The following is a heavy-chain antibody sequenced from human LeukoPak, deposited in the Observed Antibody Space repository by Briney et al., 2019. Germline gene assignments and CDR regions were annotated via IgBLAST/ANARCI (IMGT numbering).Heavy chain of an antibody. V-gene: IGHV1-69*04. CDR2: IIPILGIA. D-gene: IGHD3-22*01. J-gene: IGHJ4*02. CDR3: ARGGRYYDSSGYRGPPEDYFDY. CDR1: GGTFSSYA. Sequence: SVKVSCKASGGTFSSYAISWVRQAPRQGLEWMGRIIPILGIANYAQKFQGRVTITADKSTSTAYMELSSLRSEDTAVYYCARGGRYYDSSGYRGPPEDYFDYWGQGTLVTVSS.